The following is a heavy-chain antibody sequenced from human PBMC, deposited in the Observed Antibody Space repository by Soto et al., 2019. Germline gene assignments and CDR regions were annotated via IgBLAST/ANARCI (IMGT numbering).Heavy chain of an antibody. CDR3: TRDRGYSYGYYYGMDV. Sequence: SVKVSCKASGGTFSIYGASWVRQAPGQGPEWMGGTIPIFGTSNYAQKFQGRVTINADKSTNTAYMELSSLRSEDTAVYYCTRDRGYSYGYYYGMDVWGQGTTVTVSS. J-gene: IGHJ6*02. V-gene: IGHV1-69*06. D-gene: IGHD5-18*01. CDR1: GGTFSIYG. CDR2: TIPIFGTS.